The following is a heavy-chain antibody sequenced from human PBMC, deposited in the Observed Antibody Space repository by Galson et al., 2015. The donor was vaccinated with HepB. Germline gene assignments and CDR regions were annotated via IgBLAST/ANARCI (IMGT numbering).Heavy chain of an antibody. J-gene: IGHJ6*02. CDR2: ISSSSSYI. V-gene: IGHV3-21*01. D-gene: IGHD2-2*02. CDR1: GFTFSSYS. Sequence: SLRLSCADSGFTFSSYSMNWVPQAPGKGLEWVSSISSSSSYIYYADSVKGRFTISRDNAKNSLYLQMNSLRAEDTAVYYCARSIVVVPAAIDYYSMDVWGQGTTVTVSS. CDR3: ARSIVVVPAAIDYYSMDV.